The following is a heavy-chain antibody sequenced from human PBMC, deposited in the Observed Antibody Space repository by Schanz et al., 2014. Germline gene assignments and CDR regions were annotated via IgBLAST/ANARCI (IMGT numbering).Heavy chain of an antibody. J-gene: IGHJ4*02. D-gene: IGHD1-1*01. V-gene: IGHV3-21*01. CDR2: INSSGTYI. CDR1: GFTFSTHA. Sequence: EVQLVESGGGLIQPGGSLRLSCAASGFTFSTHAMSWVRQAPGKGLEWVSSINSSGTYISYPDSLKGRFTISRDNAKNSLYLEMNSLRAEDTALYYCARDRRNADLDYWGQGTLVTVSS. CDR3: ARDRRNADLDY.